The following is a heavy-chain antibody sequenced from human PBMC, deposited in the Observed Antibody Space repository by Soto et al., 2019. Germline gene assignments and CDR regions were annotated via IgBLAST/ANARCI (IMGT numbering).Heavy chain of an antibody. V-gene: IGHV3-48*01. CDR1: GFTFSSYS. CDR3: ARARSTIRNWFDP. Sequence: GGSLRLSCAASGFTFSSYSMNWVRQAPGKGLEWVSYISSSSSTIYYADSVKGRFTISRDNAKNSLYLQMNSLRAEDTAVYYCARARSTIRNWFDPWGQGTLVTVSS. CDR2: ISSSSSTI. J-gene: IGHJ5*02. D-gene: IGHD2-2*01.